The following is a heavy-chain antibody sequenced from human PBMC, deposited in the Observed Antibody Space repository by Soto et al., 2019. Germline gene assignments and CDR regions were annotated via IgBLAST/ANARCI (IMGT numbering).Heavy chain of an antibody. J-gene: IGHJ6*02. CDR2: INHSGVT. Sequence: SEILALTCAVYGRCLSGYYWGLIRQPPGKGLEWIGEINHSGVTNYKPSLKRRVTISVDTSKNQFSLQLKSVTAADTALYYCARFSGSYYYAMDVWGQGSTVT. V-gene: IGHV4-34*01. CDR3: ARFSGSYYYAMDV. CDR1: GRCLSGYY. D-gene: IGHD6-19*01.